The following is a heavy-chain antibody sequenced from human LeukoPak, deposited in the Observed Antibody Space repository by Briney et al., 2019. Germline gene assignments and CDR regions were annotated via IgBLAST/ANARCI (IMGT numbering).Heavy chain of an antibody. CDR1: GFTFGEYA. CDR3: AKVGGAGSYYNIYFQH. CDR2: ISWNSGVI. D-gene: IGHD3-10*01. V-gene: IGHV3-9*01. J-gene: IGHJ1*01. Sequence: GGSLRLSCAASGFTFGEYAMHWVRQAPGKGLEWVSGISWNSGVIGYAESVKGRFTISRDSAKSALYLQMNSLRAEDTALYYCAKVGGAGSYYNIYFQHWGQGTLVTVSS.